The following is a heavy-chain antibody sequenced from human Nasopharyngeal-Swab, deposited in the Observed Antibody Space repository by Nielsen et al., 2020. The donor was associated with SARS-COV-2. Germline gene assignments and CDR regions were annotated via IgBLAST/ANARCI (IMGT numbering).Heavy chain of an antibody. CDR2: ISSSGSII. V-gene: IGHV3-48*04. CDR1: GFTFSSYS. D-gene: IGHD2-2*01. J-gene: IGHJ4*02. Sequence: GESLKISCAASGFTFSSYSLNWVRQSPGKGLEWVSYISSSGSIIYYADSVKGRFTISRDNAKNSLYLQMNSLRAEDTAVYYCARDFYCSSTSCYGPDDYWGQGTLVTVSS. CDR3: ARDFYCSSTSCYGPDDY.